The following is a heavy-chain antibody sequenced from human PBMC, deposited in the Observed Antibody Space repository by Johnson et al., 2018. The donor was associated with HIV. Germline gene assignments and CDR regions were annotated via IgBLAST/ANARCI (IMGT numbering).Heavy chain of an antibody. CDR1: GFTVSKKY. CDR3: ALSHASDI. J-gene: IGHJ3*02. V-gene: IGHV3-53*02. Sequence: VQLVETGGGLIQPGGSLTLSCSASGFTVSKKYISWVRQAPGQGLEWVSVIYSGGGTYSADSVKGRFTISRDTSKNTLYLQMNSLRAEDTAVYYCALSHASDIWGQGTMVTVSS. D-gene: IGHD3-16*02. CDR2: IYSGGGT.